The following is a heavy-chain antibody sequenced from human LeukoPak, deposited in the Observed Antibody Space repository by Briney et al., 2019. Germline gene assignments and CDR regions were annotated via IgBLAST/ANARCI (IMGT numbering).Heavy chain of an antibody. D-gene: IGHD6-13*01. J-gene: IGHJ5*02. CDR1: GFTFSSYA. CDR3: ARDRSSRRFDP. V-gene: IGHV3-23*01. CDR2: ITTSGGSA. Sequence: HPGGSLRLSCAASGFTFSSYAMSWVRRAPGKGLEWVSGITTSGGSASYADSVKGRFTISRDNPGNTLFMEMHSLRAEDTAVYYCARDRSSRRFDPWGQGTLVTVSS.